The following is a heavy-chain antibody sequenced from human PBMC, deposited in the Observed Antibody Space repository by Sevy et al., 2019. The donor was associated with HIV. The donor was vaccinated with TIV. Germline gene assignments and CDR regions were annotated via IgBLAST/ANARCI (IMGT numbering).Heavy chain of an antibody. Sequence: SQTLSLTCAISGDSVSSNSAAWNWIRQSPSRGLEWLGRTYYRSKWYNDYAVSVKSRITINPDTSKNQFSLKLNSVTPEDPAVYYCARDRGQQLVQGYYYYYGMDVWGQGTTVTVSS. D-gene: IGHD6-13*01. CDR2: TYYRSKWYN. V-gene: IGHV6-1*01. J-gene: IGHJ6*02. CDR3: ARDRGQQLVQGYYYYYGMDV. CDR1: GDSVSSNSAA.